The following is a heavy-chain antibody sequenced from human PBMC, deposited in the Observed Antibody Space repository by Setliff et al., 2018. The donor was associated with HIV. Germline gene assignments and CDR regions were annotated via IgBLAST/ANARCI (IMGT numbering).Heavy chain of an antibody. CDR2: ISSSSSYI. V-gene: IGHV3-21*01. CDR1: GFTFSTYR. J-gene: IGHJ3*02. CDR3: ASTSGSGSAAVGDI. D-gene: IGHD1-26*01. Sequence: GSLRLSCAASGFTFSTYRMNWVRQAPGKGLEWVSSISSSSSYIYYADSVKGRFTISRDNSKNSLYLQMNSLRAEDTAVYYCASTSGSGSAAVGDIWGQGTMVTVSS.